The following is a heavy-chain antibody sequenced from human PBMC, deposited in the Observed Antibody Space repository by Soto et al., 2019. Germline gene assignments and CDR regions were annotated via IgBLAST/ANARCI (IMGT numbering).Heavy chain of an antibody. CDR3: TTDSVYGSGSYWGIYYYYYGMDV. D-gene: IGHD3-10*01. CDR2: IRSKTDGGTT. Sequence: GGSLRLSCIASGFTFGDYAMSWFRPAPGKGLEWVGFIRSKTDGGTTDYAAPVKGRFTISRDDSKNTLYLQMNSLKTEDTAVYYCTTDSVYGSGSYWGIYYYYYGMDVWGQGTTVTVSS. J-gene: IGHJ6*02. V-gene: IGHV3-15*01. CDR1: GFTFGDYA.